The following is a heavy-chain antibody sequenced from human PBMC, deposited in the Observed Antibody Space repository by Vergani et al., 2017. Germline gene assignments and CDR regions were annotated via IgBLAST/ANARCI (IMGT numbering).Heavy chain of an antibody. V-gene: IGHV4-39*01. J-gene: IGHJ5*02. CDR3: ARHSTVEWLVKLGWIDP. D-gene: IGHD6-19*01. Sequence: QLQLQESGPGLVKPSATLSLTCSVSGASIRSSNYYWGWIRQPPGKGLEWIASIYYSGSTYYNPSLKSRVTISVDTSKNQFSLELSSVTAADTAVYFGARHSTVEWLVKLGWIDPWGQGTLVTVSA. CDR1: GASIRSSNYY. CDR2: IYYSGST.